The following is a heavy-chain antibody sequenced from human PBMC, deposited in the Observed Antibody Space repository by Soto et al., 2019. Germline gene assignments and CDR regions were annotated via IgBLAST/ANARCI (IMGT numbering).Heavy chain of an antibody. V-gene: IGHV1-8*01. Sequence: ASVKVSCKASGYTFTSYDINWVRQATGQGLEWMGWMNPNSGNTGYAQKFQGRVTMTRNTSISTAYMELSSLRSEDTAVYYCARGLSYDFWSGYYLNFDYWGQGTLVTVSA. CDR2: MNPNSGNT. CDR3: ARGLSYDFWSGYYLNFDY. J-gene: IGHJ4*02. CDR1: GYTFTSYD. D-gene: IGHD3-3*01.